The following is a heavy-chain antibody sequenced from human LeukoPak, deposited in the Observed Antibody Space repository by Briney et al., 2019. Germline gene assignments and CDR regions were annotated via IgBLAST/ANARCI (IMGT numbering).Heavy chain of an antibody. CDR1: GYTFTSAH. CDR3: VREDAHTYYFDF. V-gene: IGHV1-46*01. Sequence: GASVKVSCKTSGYTFTSAHMHWVRQAPGQGLEWVGILKSTGDTTVYAQEFQGRVTVTRDTSTSTVYMYLSSLRSEDTAVYYCVREDAHTYYFDFWAREPWSPSPQ. J-gene: IGHJ4*02. CDR2: LKSTGDTT. D-gene: IGHD2-2*01.